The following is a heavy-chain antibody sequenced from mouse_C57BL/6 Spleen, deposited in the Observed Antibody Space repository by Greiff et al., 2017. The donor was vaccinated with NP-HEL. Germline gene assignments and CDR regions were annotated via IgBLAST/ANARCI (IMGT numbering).Heavy chain of an antibody. J-gene: IGHJ2*01. V-gene: IGHV3-6*01. CDR3: ARGTGTADY. CDR1: GYSITSGYY. Sequence: EVQLVESGPGLVKPSQSLSLTCSVTGYSITSGYYWNWIRQFPGNKLEWMGYISYDGSNNYNPSLKNRISITRDTSKNQFFLKLNSVTTEDTATYYCARGTGTADYWGQGTTLTVSS. D-gene: IGHD4-1*01. CDR2: ISYDGSN.